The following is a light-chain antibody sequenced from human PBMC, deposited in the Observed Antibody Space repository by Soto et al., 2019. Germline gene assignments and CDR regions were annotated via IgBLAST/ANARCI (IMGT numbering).Light chain of an antibody. CDR2: GAS. J-gene: IGKJ4*01. V-gene: IGKV3-20*01. CDR3: QQYGSSPLT. CDR1: QSVSSSY. Sequence: PGERATLSCRASQSVSSSYLAWYQQKPGQAPRLLIYGASSRATGIPDRFSGSGSGTDFTLTISRLEPEDFAVYYFQQYGSSPLTFGGGTTVEMK.